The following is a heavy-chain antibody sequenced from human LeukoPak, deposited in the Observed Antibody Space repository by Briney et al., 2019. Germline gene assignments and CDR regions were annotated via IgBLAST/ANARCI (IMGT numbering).Heavy chain of an antibody. Sequence: GGSLRLSCAASGFTFSSYGMHWVRQAPGKGLKWVAVISYDGSNKYYADSVKGRFTISRDNSKNTLYLQMNSLRAEDTAVYYCAKGGYSYGYYYFDYWGQGTLVTVSS. J-gene: IGHJ4*02. D-gene: IGHD5-18*01. CDR1: GFTFSSYG. CDR3: AKGGYSYGYYYFDY. CDR2: ISYDGSNK. V-gene: IGHV3-30*18.